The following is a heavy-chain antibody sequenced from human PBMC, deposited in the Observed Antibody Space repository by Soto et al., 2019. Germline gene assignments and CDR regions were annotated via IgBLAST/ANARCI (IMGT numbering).Heavy chain of an antibody. CDR2: IYSSGNT. Sequence: SETLSLTCTVSGASVSSGDYYWTWIRQPPGKDLEWIGYIYSSGNTNYNPSLRSRVTMSKDTSKNQFSLNLSSVTAADTAVYYCARRVTGGGERFDPWGQGTLVT. CDR1: GASVSSGDYY. D-gene: IGHD7-27*01. V-gene: IGHV4-30-4*01. J-gene: IGHJ5*02. CDR3: ARRVTGGGERFDP.